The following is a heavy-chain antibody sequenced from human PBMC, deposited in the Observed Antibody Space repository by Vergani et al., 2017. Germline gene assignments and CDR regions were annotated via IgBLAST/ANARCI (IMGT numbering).Heavy chain of an antibody. CDR3: ARDGKRYCSSTSCSAGYYYYYMDV. D-gene: IGHD2-2*01. CDR2: INHSGST. J-gene: IGHJ6*03. Sequence: QVQLQQRGAGLLKPSETLSLTCAVYGGSFSGYYWSWIRQPPAKGLEWIGEINHSGSTNYNPSLKSRVTISVDTSKNQFSLKLSSVTAADTAVYYCARDGKRYCSSTSCSAGYYYYYMDVWGKGTTVTVSS. V-gene: IGHV4-34*01. CDR1: GGSFSGYY.